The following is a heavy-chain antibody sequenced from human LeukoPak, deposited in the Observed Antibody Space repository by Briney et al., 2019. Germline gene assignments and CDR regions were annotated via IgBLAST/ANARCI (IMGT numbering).Heavy chain of an antibody. J-gene: IGHJ4*02. CDR1: GFTFSSYW. V-gene: IGHV3-7*04. CDR2: IKHDGSEK. Sequence: GGSLRLSCVVSGFTFSSYWMSWVRQAPGKGLEWVANIKHDGSEKYYVDSVKGRFTISRDNAKNPLYLQMNSLRAEDTAVYYCARENRWTHFDYWGQGTLVTVSS. D-gene: IGHD2-15*01. CDR3: ARENRWTHFDY.